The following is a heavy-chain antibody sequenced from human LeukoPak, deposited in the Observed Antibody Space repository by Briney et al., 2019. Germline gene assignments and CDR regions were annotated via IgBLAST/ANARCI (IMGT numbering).Heavy chain of an antibody. CDR2: ISYDGSNK. CDR3: ARADGSGSYYSVPFD. J-gene: IGHJ4*02. CDR1: GFTFTSYA. Sequence: PGRSQRLSCTASGFTFTSYAMHWLRQAPGKGLEWVAVISYDGSNKYFADSVKGRFTISRDNSKNTLYLQMNSLRTEGTAMYYCARADGSGSYYSVPFDWGQGTLVTVSS. V-gene: IGHV3-30*04. D-gene: IGHD3-10*01.